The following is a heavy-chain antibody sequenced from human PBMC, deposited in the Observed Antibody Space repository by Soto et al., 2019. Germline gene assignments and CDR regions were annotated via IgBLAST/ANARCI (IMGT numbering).Heavy chain of an antibody. V-gene: IGHV6-1*01. J-gene: IGHJ4*02. CDR2: TYYRSKWYN. CDR3: VRDVGLDFVH. D-gene: IGHD1-26*01. Sequence: SQTLSLTCAISWDSVFSNTAAWNWIIQSPSRGLEWLGRTYYRSKWYNDYAVTVKSRIAINPDTSKNQFSLHLNSVNPDDTARYYCVRDVGLDFVHCGQRDRFTVSS. CDR1: WDSVFSNTAA.